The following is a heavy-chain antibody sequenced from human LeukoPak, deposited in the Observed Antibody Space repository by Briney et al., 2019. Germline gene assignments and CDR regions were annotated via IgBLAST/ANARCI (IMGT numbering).Heavy chain of an antibody. Sequence: GGSLRLSCAASGFTFSTYVANWVRQAPGKGLEWVSTITGSGGSTYYADSVKGRFTISRDNSKNTLYLQMNSLKAEDTAVYYCAKGYSYGPYYFDNWGQGTLVTVSS. CDR1: GFTFSTYV. CDR3: AKGYSYGPYYFDN. CDR2: ITGSGGST. V-gene: IGHV3-23*01. D-gene: IGHD5-18*01. J-gene: IGHJ4*02.